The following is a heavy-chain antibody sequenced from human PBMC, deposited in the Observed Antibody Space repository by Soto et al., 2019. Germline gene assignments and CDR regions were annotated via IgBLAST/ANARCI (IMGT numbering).Heavy chain of an antibody. J-gene: IGHJ6*02. V-gene: IGHV3-30-3*01. CDR2: ISYDGNVK. CDR3: AGSKGFYYALGV. CDR1: GLTFNTYS. Sequence: QVQLVESGGGVVQPGRSLTLSCAVTGLTFNTYSMHWVRQSPGKGLEWVAAISYDGNVKHYADSVKGRFTIARDNSENTLYLHLNSLKTEDSAVYYCAGSKGFYYALGVWGPGTPGTVSS.